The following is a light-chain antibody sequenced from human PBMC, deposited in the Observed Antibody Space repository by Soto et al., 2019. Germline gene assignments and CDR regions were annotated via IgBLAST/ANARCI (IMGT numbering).Light chain of an antibody. CDR3: QHRVIGPT. CDR1: QSVSSY. J-gene: IGKJ4*01. CDR2: DVS. Sequence: EIALTQSPATLSLSPGERATLSCRAAQSVSSYLGWYQQKPGQAPRLLISDVSIRATGVPARFSGSGFGTDFTLTISSLDPEATAVYYCQHRVIGPTFGGGTRVEIK. V-gene: IGKV3-11*01.